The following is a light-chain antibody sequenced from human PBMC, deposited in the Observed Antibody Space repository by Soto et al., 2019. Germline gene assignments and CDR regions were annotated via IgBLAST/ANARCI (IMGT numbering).Light chain of an antibody. CDR1: QSISTW. CDR2: DAS. V-gene: IGKV1-5*01. CDR3: QQNNSDSRT. J-gene: IGKJ1*01. Sequence: DIQMTQSPSTLSASVGDRVTITCRASQSISTWLAWYQQKPGNAPKLLLFDASNLESGVPSRFIGSGSRTEFTLTIDSLQPDDFATYYCQQNNSDSRTFGQGTELDIK.